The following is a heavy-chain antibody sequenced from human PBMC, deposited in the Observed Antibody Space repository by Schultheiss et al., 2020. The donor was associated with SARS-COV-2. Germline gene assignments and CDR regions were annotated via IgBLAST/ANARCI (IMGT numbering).Heavy chain of an antibody. Sequence: GGSLRLSCAASGFTFSNYAMSWVRQAPGKGLEWVSTISGGGGTTYYADSVKGRFTISRDNSKNTLYLQMNSLRAEDTAVYYCASRGYYDSSGYYDAFDIWGQGTMVTVSS. V-gene: IGHV3-23*01. CDR3: ASRGYYDSSGYYDAFDI. CDR2: ISGGGGTT. J-gene: IGHJ3*02. D-gene: IGHD3-22*01. CDR1: GFTFSNYA.